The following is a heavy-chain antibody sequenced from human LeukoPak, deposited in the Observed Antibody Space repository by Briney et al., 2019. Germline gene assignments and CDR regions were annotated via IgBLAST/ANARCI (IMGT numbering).Heavy chain of an antibody. CDR1: GFTFSSYG. D-gene: IGHD2/OR15-2a*01. CDR3: ARSIPYYYYMDV. J-gene: IGHJ6*03. CDR2: IRYDGSNK. Sequence: GGSLRLSCAASGFTFSSYGMHWVRQAPGKGLEWVAFIRYDGSNKYYADSLKGRFTISRDNAKKSLHLQMNSLRAEDTAVYYCARSIPYYYYMDVWGKGTTVTVSS. V-gene: IGHV3-30*02.